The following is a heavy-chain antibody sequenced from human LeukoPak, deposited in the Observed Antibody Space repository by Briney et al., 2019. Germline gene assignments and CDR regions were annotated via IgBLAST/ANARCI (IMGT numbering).Heavy chain of an antibody. CDR2: INPNSGGT. V-gene: IGHV1-2*06. CDR1: GYTFTDYY. D-gene: IGHD2-15*01. Sequence: ASVKVSCKASGYTFTDYYIHWVRQAPGQELEWMGRINPNSGGTNYAQKFQGRVTMTRDTSISTAYMELSRLRSDDTAVYYCAPSFYCGGGTCYSGYYSDYWGQGTLVTVSS. CDR3: APSFYCGGGTCYSGYYSDY. J-gene: IGHJ4*02.